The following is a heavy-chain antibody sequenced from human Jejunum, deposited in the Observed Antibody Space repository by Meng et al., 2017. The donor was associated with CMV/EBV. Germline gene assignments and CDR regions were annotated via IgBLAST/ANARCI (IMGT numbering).Heavy chain of an antibody. CDR2: IKTEADGETA. CDR3: TTRYFGY. V-gene: IGHV3-15*01. J-gene: IGHJ4*02. CDR1: GYTHRNAW. Sequence: PCAASGYTHRNAWMNWVRQAPGKGLEWVGRIKTEADGETADFGGTMKGRFTVSRDDSTNTLYLQMNSLQNDDTGIYYCTTRYFGYWGQGTLVTVSS.